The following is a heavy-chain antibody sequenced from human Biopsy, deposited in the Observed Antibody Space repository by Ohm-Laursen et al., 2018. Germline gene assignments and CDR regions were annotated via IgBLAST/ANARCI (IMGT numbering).Heavy chain of an antibody. J-gene: IGHJ3*02. V-gene: IGHV4-59*01. D-gene: IGHD5-12*01. CDR2: IYYSGST. Sequence: GTLSPTCTVSGVSISTYYWSWIRQSPGRGLEWIAYIYYSGSTDYNPSLKSRVTISLDTSKNQFSLKLSSVTAADTAIYYCAREAIGVATAFDIWGQGTMVTVSS. CDR1: GVSISTYY. CDR3: AREAIGVATAFDI.